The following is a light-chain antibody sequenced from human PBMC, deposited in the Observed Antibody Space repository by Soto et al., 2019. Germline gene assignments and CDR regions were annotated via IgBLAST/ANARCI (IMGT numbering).Light chain of an antibody. Sequence: DIQMTQSPSSLSASVGDRVTITCRASQGILDYVAWYQQKPGKAPKLLIYAASTLQSGVPSRFSGSGSGTDFTLTISSLQPEDVATYFCQKYNTAPQPFGQGTKVEIK. V-gene: IGKV1-27*01. CDR2: AAS. CDR1: QGILDY. CDR3: QKYNTAPQP. J-gene: IGKJ1*01.